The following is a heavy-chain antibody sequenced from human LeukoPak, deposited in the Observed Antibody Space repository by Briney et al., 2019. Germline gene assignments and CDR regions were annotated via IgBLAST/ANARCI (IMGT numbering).Heavy chain of an antibody. J-gene: IGHJ6*02. CDR3: ARDLPDILTGGPYGMDV. Sequence: PSETLSLTCTVSGGSISSYYCSWIRQPPGKGLEWMGYIYYSGSTNYNPSLKSRVTISVDTSKNQFSLKLSSVTAADTAVYYCARDLPDILTGGPYGMDVWGQGTTVTVSS. CDR1: GGSISSYY. D-gene: IGHD3-9*01. CDR2: IYYSGST. V-gene: IGHV4-59*01.